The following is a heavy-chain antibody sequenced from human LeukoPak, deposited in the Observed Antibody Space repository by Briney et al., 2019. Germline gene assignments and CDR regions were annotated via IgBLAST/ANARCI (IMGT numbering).Heavy chain of an antibody. V-gene: IGHV7-4-1*02. D-gene: IGHD2-15*01. J-gene: IGHJ6*03. CDR3: ARSLWEGWYPIYYYYMDV. CDR1: GYTFTSYA. Sequence: ASVKVSCKASGYTFTSYAMNWVRQAPGQGLEWMGWINTNTGNPTYAQGFTGRFVFSLDTSVSTAYLQISSLKAEDTAVYYCARSLWEGWYPIYYYYMDVWGKGTTVTVSS. CDR2: INTNTGNP.